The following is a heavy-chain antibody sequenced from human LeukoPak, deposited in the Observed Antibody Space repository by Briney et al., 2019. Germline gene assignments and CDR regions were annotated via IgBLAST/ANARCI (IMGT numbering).Heavy chain of an antibody. D-gene: IGHD6-19*01. V-gene: IGHV1-8*02. CDR2: MNPNSGNT. CDR3: ARALVSGWYLNY. J-gene: IGHJ4*02. CDR1: GYTFTSYG. Sequence: ASVKVSCKASGYTFTSYGISWVRQAPGQGLEWMGWMNPNSGNTGYAQKFQGRVTMTRNTSISTAYMELSSLRSEDTAVYYCARALVSGWYLNYWGQGTLVTVSS.